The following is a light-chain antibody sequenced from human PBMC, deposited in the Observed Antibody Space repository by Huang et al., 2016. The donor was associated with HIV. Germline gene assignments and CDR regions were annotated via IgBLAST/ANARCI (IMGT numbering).Light chain of an antibody. CDR2: GAS. CDR3: QQYGSSRFT. Sequence: EIVLTQSPGTLSLSPGESAALSCRASQSIYSRYLAWYQQKPGQAPRLLIYGASSRGTGIPGRLSGDGSGAVFTHTCSRLEPEDFAVYYCQQYGSSRFTFGPGTKVDIK. CDR1: QSIYSRY. V-gene: IGKV3-20*01. J-gene: IGKJ3*01.